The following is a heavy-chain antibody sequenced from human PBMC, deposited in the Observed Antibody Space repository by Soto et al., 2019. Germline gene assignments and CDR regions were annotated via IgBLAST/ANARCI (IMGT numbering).Heavy chain of an antibody. D-gene: IGHD3-9*01. V-gene: IGHV1-18*01. J-gene: IGHJ5*02. CDR3: ARHVRYDILTGWNWFDP. CDR1: GYTFTSYG. Sequence: GASVKVSCKASGYTFTSYGISWVRQAPGQGLEWMGWISAYNGNTNYAQKLQGRVTMTTDTSTSTAYMELRSLRSDDTAVYYCARHVRYDILTGWNWFDPWGQGTLVTVSS. CDR2: ISAYNGNT.